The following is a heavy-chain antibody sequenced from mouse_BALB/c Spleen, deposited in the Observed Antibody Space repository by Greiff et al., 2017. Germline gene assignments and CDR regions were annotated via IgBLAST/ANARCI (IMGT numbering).Heavy chain of an antibody. V-gene: IGHV2-6-7*01. CDR3: ARDPGNNAMDY. J-gene: IGHJ4*01. Sequence: QVQLKQSGPGLVAPSQSLSITCTVSGFSLTGYGVNWVRQPPGKGLDWLGMIWGDGSTDYNSALKSRLSISKDNSKSQVFLKMNSLHTDDTARYYCARDPGNNAMDYWGQGTSVTVSS. D-gene: IGHD2-1*01. CDR2: IWGDGST. CDR1: GFSLTGYG.